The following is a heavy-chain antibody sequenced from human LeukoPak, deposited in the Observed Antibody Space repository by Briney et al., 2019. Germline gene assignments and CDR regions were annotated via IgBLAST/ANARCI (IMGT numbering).Heavy chain of an antibody. Sequence: GGSLRLSCAASGFTFSSYGMHWVRQAPGKGLEWVAVISYDGSNKYYADSVKGRFTISRDNSKNTLYLQMNSLRAEDTAVYYCAKSKYYDILTGLGPFDYWGQGTLVTVSS. J-gene: IGHJ4*02. CDR1: GFTFSSYG. V-gene: IGHV3-30*18. D-gene: IGHD3-9*01. CDR3: AKSKYYDILTGLGPFDY. CDR2: ISYDGSNK.